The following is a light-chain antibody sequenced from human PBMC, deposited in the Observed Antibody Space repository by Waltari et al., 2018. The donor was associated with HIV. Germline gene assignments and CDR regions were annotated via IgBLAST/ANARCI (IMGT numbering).Light chain of an antibody. J-gene: IGKJ2*01. V-gene: IGKV1-39*01. Sequence: DINMTQSPSSLSASVGDRVTITCRASESIISYLNWYHQSPGKAPTLLIFGTSTLQDGVPSRFSGSGSETEFALSIAVLQREDFGTYFCQQTFSPPRTFGPGT. CDR2: GTS. CDR1: ESIISY. CDR3: QQTFSPPRT.